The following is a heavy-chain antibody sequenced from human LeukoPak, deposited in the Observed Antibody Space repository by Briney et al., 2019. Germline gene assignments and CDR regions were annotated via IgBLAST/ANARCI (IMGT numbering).Heavy chain of an antibody. J-gene: IGHJ5*02. V-gene: IGHV1-3*03. CDR3: ARGARFRSYGSGTYYTSLPFDP. Sequence: ASVKVSCKASGYTFTSYHMHWVRQAPGQGLEWMGWINTGNGNTKYSQEFQGRVTITRDTSASTAYMELSSLRSEDMAVYYCARGARFRSYGSGTYYTSLPFDPWGQGTLVTVSS. CDR2: INTGNGNT. CDR1: GYTFTSYH. D-gene: IGHD3-10*01.